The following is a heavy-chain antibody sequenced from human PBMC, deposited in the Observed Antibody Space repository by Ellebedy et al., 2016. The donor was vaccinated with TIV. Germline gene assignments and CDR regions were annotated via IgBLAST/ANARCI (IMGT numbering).Heavy chain of an antibody. D-gene: IGHD3-3*01. CDR1: GYTFTGYY. Sequence: ASVKVSXXASGYTFTGYYMHWVRQAPGQGLEWMGWINPNSGGTNYAQKFQGWVTMTRDTSISTAYMELSRLRSDDTAVYYCARASLAWSGYSCWGQGTLVTVSS. V-gene: IGHV1-2*04. J-gene: IGHJ4*02. CDR3: ARASLAWSGYSC. CDR2: INPNSGGT.